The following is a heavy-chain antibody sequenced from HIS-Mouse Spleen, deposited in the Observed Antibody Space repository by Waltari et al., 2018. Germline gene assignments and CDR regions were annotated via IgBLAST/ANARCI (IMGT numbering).Heavy chain of an antibody. CDR1: GCSLSSSTYY. V-gene: IGHV4-39*07. D-gene: IGHD6-13*01. CDR3: AREIPYSSSWYDWYFDL. Sequence: QLQLQESGPGLVTPSATLSLTCTVPGCSLSSSTYYWGWIRQPPGKGLEWIGSIYYSGSTYYNPSLKSRVTISVDTSKNQFSLKLSSVTAADTAVYYCAREIPYSSSWYDWYFDLWGRGTLVTVSS. J-gene: IGHJ2*01. CDR2: IYYSGST.